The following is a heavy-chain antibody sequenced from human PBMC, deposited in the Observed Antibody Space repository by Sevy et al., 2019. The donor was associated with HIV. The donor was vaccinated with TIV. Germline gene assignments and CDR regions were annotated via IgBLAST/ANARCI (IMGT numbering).Heavy chain of an antibody. D-gene: IGHD3-10*01. CDR3: ARRTGFGELLGLGY. CDR2: MNRSRGNT. V-gene: IGHV1-8*01. Sequence: ASVKVSCRTSGYTFTTYVINWVRQATGQGLEWMGWMNRSRGNTGSAQKFQGRLTMTRDTSTSTAYMELSSLESQDTAVYYCARRTGFGELLGLGYWGQGTLVTVSS. CDR1: GYTFTTYV. J-gene: IGHJ4*02.